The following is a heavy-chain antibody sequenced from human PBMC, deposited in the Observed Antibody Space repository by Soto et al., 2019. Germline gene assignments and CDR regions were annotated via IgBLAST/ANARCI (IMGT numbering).Heavy chain of an antibody. CDR3: ARSDGGSFDY. D-gene: IGHD4-17*01. Sequence: EVQLVESGGGLVQPGGSLKLSCAASGFTFSGSAMHWVRQASGRGLEWVGRIRSKANTYATAYAASVKGRFTISRDDYKNTAYLQMNSLKTEDTAVYYCARSDGGSFDYWGQGTLVTVSS. CDR1: GFTFSGSA. CDR2: IRSKANTYAT. V-gene: IGHV3-73*01. J-gene: IGHJ4*02.